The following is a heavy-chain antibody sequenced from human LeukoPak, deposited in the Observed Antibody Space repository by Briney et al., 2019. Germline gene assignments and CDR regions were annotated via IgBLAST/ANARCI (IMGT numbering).Heavy chain of an antibody. Sequence: GGSLRLSCAASGFTFDDYAMPWVRQAPGKGLEWVSGISWNSGSIGYADSVKGRFTISRDNAKNSLYLQMNSLRAEDTALYYCAKAGYHYYDSSGYPDYWGQGTLVTVSS. D-gene: IGHD3-22*01. J-gene: IGHJ4*02. CDR2: ISWNSGSI. CDR1: GFTFDDYA. CDR3: AKAGYHYYDSSGYPDY. V-gene: IGHV3-9*01.